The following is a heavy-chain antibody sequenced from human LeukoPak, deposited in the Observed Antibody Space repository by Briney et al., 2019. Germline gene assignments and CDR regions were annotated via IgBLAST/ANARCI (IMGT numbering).Heavy chain of an antibody. CDR1: GFTFSSYA. J-gene: IGHJ4*02. D-gene: IGHD5-12*01. CDR2: ISYDGSNK. CDR3: ARDKGRWLRYFDY. V-gene: IGHV3-30*15. Sequence: PGRSLRLSCAASGFTFSSYAMHWVRQAPGKGLEWVAVISYDGSNKYYADSVKGRFTISRDNSKNTLYLQMSSLRAEDTAVYYCARDKGRWLRYFDYWGQRTLVTVSS.